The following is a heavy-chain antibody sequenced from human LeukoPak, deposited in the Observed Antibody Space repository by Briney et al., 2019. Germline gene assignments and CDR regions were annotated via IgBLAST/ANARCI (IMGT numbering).Heavy chain of an antibody. CDR1: SGSISSYY. V-gene: IGHV4-4*07. D-gene: IGHD3-22*01. Sequence: SETLSLTCTVSSGSISSYYWSWIRQPAGKGLEWIGRIYTSGSSNYNPSLKSRVTMSVDTSKNQFSLKLTSVTAADTAVYYCARPRYFFDGGGHTDIWGQGTMVTVSS. J-gene: IGHJ3*02. CDR2: IYTSGSS. CDR3: ARPRYFFDGGGHTDI.